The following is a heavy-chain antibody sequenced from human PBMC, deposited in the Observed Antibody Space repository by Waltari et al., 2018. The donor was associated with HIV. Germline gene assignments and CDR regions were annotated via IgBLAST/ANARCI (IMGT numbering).Heavy chain of an antibody. CDR3: ARDTDSSGYYQDGAVDI. V-gene: IGHV1-46*01. J-gene: IGHJ3*02. CDR2: INPRGGST. CDR1: GYTFTSYY. D-gene: IGHD3-22*01. Sequence: QVQLVQSGAEVKKPGASVKVSCKASGYTFTSYYMHWVRQAPGQGLEWMGIINPRGGSTSYAQKFQGRVTMTRDTATSTVYMELSSLRSEDTAVYYCARDTDSSGYYQDGAVDIWGQGTMVTVSS.